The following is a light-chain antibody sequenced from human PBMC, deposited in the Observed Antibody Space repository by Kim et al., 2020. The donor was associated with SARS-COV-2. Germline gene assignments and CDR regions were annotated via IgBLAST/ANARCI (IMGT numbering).Light chain of an antibody. CDR3: QHYIRFPYT. V-gene: IGKV1-5*03. J-gene: IGKJ2*01. CDR2: QAS. CDR1: QIIDTY. Sequence: SASVGDRVTITCRASQIIDTYLAWYQQKPGKAPNLLIYQASSLQIGVPSRFSGSGSGAEFTLTISNLQPDDFATYYCQHYIRFPYTFGQGTELEI.